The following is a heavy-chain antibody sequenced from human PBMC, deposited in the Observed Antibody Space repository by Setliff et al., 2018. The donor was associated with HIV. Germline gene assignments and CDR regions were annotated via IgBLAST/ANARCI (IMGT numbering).Heavy chain of an antibody. Sequence: SETLSLTCTVSGGSISSSSYYWGWIRQPPGKGLEWIGSIYYSGSTNYNPSLKSRVTISVDTSKNQFSLKLSSVTAADTAVYYCARLNSGLNAFDIWGQGTMVTVSS. CDR3: ARLNSGLNAFDI. CDR2: IYYSGST. D-gene: IGHD3-22*01. V-gene: IGHV4-39*07. J-gene: IGHJ3*02. CDR1: GGSISSSSYY.